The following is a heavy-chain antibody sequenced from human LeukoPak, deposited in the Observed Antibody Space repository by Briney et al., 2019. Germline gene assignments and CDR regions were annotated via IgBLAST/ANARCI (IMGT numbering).Heavy chain of an antibody. D-gene: IGHD6-13*01. CDR3: ARSRYSSSWYTVGGYYYMDV. Sequence: SETLSLTCTVSGGSISSYYWSWIRQPPGKGLEWIGYIYTSGGTNYNPSLKSRVTISVDTSKNQFSLKLSSVTAADTAVYYCARSRYSSSWYTVGGYYYMDVWGKGTTVTVSS. J-gene: IGHJ6*03. V-gene: IGHV4-4*09. CDR2: IYTSGGT. CDR1: GGSISSYY.